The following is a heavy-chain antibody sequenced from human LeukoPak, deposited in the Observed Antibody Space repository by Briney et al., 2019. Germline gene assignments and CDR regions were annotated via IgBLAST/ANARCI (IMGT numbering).Heavy chain of an antibody. CDR2: IYYSGST. V-gene: IGHV4-39*07. J-gene: IGHJ3*02. D-gene: IGHD2-2*02. CDR1: GGSISSSSYY. CDR3: AREAAAIQGDDAFDI. Sequence: SETLSLTCTVSGGSISSSSYYWGWIRQPPGKGLEWIGSIYYSGSTYYNPSLKSRVTISVDTSKNQFSLKLSSVTAADTAVYYCAREAAAIQGDDAFDIWGQGTMVTVSS.